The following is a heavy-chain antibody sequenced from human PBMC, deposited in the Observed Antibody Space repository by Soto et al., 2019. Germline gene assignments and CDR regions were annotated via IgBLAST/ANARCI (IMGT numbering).Heavy chain of an antibody. CDR1: GGSINSANFL. CDR3: VTNAQRVYCSGGSCLDY. CDR2: IYYTGRT. Sequence: SETLSLTCTVSGGSINSANFLWTWIRQYPGKGLEWIGNIYYTGRTYQNPSLKSRVTISVDTSKNQFSLKLSSVTAADTAVYFCVTNAQRVYCSGGSCLDYWGQGTLVTVSS. V-gene: IGHV4-31*03. J-gene: IGHJ4*02. D-gene: IGHD2-15*01.